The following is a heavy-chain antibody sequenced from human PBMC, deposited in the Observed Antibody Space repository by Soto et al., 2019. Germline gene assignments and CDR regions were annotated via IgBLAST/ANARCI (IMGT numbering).Heavy chain of an antibody. D-gene: IGHD5-12*01. CDR3: ARDQEDIVATMRMDV. J-gene: IGHJ6*02. Sequence: PGGSLRLSCAASGFTFISYAMHRVRQAPGKGLEWVAVISYDGSNKYYADSVKGRFTISRDNSKNTLYLQMNSLRAEDTAVYYCARDQEDIVATMRMDVWGQGTTVTVSS. CDR1: GFTFISYA. CDR2: ISYDGSNK. V-gene: IGHV3-30-3*01.